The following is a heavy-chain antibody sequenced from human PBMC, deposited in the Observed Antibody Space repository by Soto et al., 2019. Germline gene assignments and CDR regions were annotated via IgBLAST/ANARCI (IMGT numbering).Heavy chain of an antibody. J-gene: IGHJ4*02. D-gene: IGHD3-3*01. V-gene: IGHV1-46*03. CDR2: INPSDATT. CDR1: GYTFTSYG. Sequence: ASVKVSCKASGYTFTSYGISWVRQAPGQGLEWMGIINPSDATTSYAQKWQGRVTMTRDTSTSTVYMELRSLRSEDTAVYYCTRSITRFLEWSFDYWGQGTLVTVSS. CDR3: TRSITRFLEWSFDY.